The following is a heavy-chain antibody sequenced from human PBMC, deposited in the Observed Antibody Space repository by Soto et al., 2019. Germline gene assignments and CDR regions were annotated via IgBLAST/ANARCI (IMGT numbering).Heavy chain of an antibody. CDR3: AILRGYYDSSGDPPAPDFDY. CDR1: GFTFSSYS. Sequence: GGSLRLSCAASGFTFSSYSMNWVRQAPGKGLEWVSYISSSSSTIYYADSVKGRFTISRDNAKNSLYLQMNSLRDEDTAVYYCAILRGYYDSSGDPPAPDFDYWGQGTLVTVSS. CDR2: ISSSSSTI. J-gene: IGHJ4*02. V-gene: IGHV3-48*02. D-gene: IGHD3-22*01.